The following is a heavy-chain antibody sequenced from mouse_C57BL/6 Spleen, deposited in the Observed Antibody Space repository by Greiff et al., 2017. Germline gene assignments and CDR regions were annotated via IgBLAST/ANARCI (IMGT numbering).Heavy chain of an antibody. J-gene: IGHJ3*01. V-gene: IGHV1-55*01. CDR3: TREGTVGRARFAY. CDR1: GYTFTSYW. D-gene: IGHD1-1*01. Sequence: VQLQQPGAELVKPGASVTMSCKASGYTFTSYWITWVKQRPGQGLEWIGDIYPGSGSTNYTAKFTSKAILTVDTSSSTAYMQLSSLTSEDSAVYYCTREGTVGRARFAYWGQGTLVTVSA. CDR2: IYPGSGST.